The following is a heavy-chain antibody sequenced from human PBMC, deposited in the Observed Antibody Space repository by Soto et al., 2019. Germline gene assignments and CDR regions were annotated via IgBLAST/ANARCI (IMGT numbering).Heavy chain of an antibody. Sequence: GGSLRLSCAASGFTFTRYSMDWVRQAPGKGLEWVSSISSTTNYIYYADSMKGRFTVSRDNAKNSVYLEMNSLSAEDTAVYYCARESEDLTSNFDYWGQGTLVTVSS. J-gene: IGHJ4*02. CDR1: GFTFTRYS. V-gene: IGHV3-21*01. CDR2: ISSTTNYI. CDR3: ARESEDLTSNFDY.